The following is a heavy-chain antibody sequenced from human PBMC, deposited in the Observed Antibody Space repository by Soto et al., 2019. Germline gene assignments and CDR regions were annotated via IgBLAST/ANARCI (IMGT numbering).Heavy chain of an antibody. CDR2: IYYSGTT. Sequence: QVQLQESGPGLVKPSQTLSLTCTVSGGSVSSGGYYWSWLRQHPGTGLEWIGYIYYSGTTYFNPSLKSRASISLDTSKNEFSLKLTSVTAADTAVYYCARRALPQCINGVCYKDGFWDYWGQGALVTVSS. CDR3: ARRALPQCINGVCYKDGFWDY. V-gene: IGHV4-31*03. CDR1: GGSVSSGGYY. J-gene: IGHJ4*02. D-gene: IGHD2-8*01.